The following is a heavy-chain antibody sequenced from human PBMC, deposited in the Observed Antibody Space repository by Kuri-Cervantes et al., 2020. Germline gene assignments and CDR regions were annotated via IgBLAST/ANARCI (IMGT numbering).Heavy chain of an antibody. V-gene: IGHV3-9*01. J-gene: IGHJ5*02. CDR1: GFTFEDYA. CDR3: ARDLALYSGSYYNWFDP. Sequence: SLKISCVGSGFTFEDYAMHWVRQTPGKGLEWVSGISWNSSSIGYADSVKGRFTISRDNAKNSLYLQMNSLRAEDTAVYYCARDLALYSGSYYNWFDPWGQGTLVTVSS. D-gene: IGHD1-26*01. CDR2: ISWNSSSI.